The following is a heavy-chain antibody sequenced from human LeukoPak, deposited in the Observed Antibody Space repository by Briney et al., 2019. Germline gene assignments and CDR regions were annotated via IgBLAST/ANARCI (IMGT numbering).Heavy chain of an antibody. CDR2: ISSGSTYI. D-gene: IGHD3-10*01. V-gene: IGHV3-21*01. Sequence: RPGGSLRLSCAASGFTFSTYTMNWVRQAPGKGLEWVSSISSGSTYIYYADSMKGRFTISRDNADNSLYLQMNSLRAEDTAVYYCAKDIGSYYDYWGQGILVTVSS. CDR1: GFTFSTYT. CDR3: AKDIGSYYDY. J-gene: IGHJ4*02.